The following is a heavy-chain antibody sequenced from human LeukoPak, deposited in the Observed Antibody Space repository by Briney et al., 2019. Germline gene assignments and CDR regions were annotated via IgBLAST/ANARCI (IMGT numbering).Heavy chain of an antibody. V-gene: IGHV3-66*01. CDR3: ARDVAAPGGVYFDY. D-gene: IGHD3-16*01. J-gene: IGHJ4*02. CDR2: IYTGGTT. Sequence: QTGGSLRLSCAASGFTVSSNSMSWVRQAPGKGLVWVSVIYTGGTTYYADPVKGRFTISRDNSKNTLYLQMNSPRAEDTAVYYCARDVAAPGGVYFDYWGQGTLVTVSS. CDR1: GFTVSSNS.